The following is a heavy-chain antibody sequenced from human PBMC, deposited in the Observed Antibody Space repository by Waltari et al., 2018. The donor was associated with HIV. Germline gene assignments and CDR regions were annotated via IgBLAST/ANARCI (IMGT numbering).Heavy chain of an antibody. D-gene: IGHD1-1*01. V-gene: IGHV3-30*02. Sequence: QVQLVESGGDVVQLGGSLRLSCAVSGFTFSSYGMHWVRQATGKGLEWMSCITYDGSNKYYADSVKGRFTISRDSSKNTLYLQMNGLRSEDTAVYYCAKDGYTPTYFDYWGQGTLVTVSS. J-gene: IGHJ4*02. CDR1: GFTFSSYG. CDR2: ITYDGSNK. CDR3: AKDGYTPTYFDY.